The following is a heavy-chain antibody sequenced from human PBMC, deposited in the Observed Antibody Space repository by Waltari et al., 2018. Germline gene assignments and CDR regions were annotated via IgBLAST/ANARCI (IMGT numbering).Heavy chain of an antibody. Sequence: EVQLVESGGGLIQPGGSLRLSCAASGFTFSSYWMHWVRQTPGKGLVWVSRINSDGSSTSYADSVKGRFTISRDNAKNTLYLQMNSLRAEDTAVYYCARVSDYYDGSGYWFDYWGQGILVTVSS. CDR3: ARVSDYYDGSGYWFDY. J-gene: IGHJ4*02. CDR2: INSDGSST. V-gene: IGHV3-74*01. D-gene: IGHD3-22*01. CDR1: GFTFSSYW.